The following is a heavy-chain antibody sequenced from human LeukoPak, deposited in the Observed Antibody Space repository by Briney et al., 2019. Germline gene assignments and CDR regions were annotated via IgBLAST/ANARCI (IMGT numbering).Heavy chain of an antibody. CDR1: GFTFSSYA. CDR2: ISSSSSYI. J-gene: IGHJ6*02. Sequence: GGSLRLSCAASGFTFSSYAMHWVRQAPGKGLEWVSSISSSSSYIYYADSVKGRFTISRDNAKNSLYLQMNSLRAEDTAVYYCARDSSSWYPHYYYYGMDVWGQGTTVTVSS. D-gene: IGHD6-13*01. CDR3: ARDSSSWYPHYYYYGMDV. V-gene: IGHV3-21*01.